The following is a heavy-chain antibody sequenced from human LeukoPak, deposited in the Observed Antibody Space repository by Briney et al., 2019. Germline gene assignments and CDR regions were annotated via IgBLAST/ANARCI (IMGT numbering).Heavy chain of an antibody. Sequence: GGSLRLSCAASGFAFNTYAMHWVRQVPGQGLEWVALIWHDGSHKFYSNSVRGQFTISRDNSKNTASLQMNNLRPEDTAVYYCAGEIFGSGSYPDFWGQGTLVTVSS. CDR1: GFAFNTYA. J-gene: IGHJ4*02. V-gene: IGHV3-33*01. CDR2: IWHDGSHK. CDR3: AGEIFGSGSYPDF. D-gene: IGHD3-10*01.